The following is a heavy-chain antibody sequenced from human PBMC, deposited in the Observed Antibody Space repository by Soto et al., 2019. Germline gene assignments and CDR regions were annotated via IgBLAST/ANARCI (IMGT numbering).Heavy chain of an antibody. Sequence: ASVKVSCKASGYTFTGYYMHWVRQAPGQGLEWMGWINPNSGGTNYAQKFQGWVTMTRDTSISTAYMELSRLRSDDTAVYYCARHATAGFHYPGQATLVTVSS. J-gene: IGHJ4*02. CDR2: INPNSGGT. CDR3: ARHATAGFHY. D-gene: IGHD3-10*01. CDR1: GYTFTGYY. V-gene: IGHV1-2*04.